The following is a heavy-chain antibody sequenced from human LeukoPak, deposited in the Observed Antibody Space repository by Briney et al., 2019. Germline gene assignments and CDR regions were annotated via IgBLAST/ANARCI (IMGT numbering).Heavy chain of an antibody. J-gene: IGHJ3*02. CDR1: GFTFSDYY. D-gene: IGHD2-2*01. Sequence: PGGSLRLSCAASGFTFSDYYMSWIRQAPGEGLEWVSYISNSGSTIYYADSVKGRFAISRDSAKNSLFLQMESLRAEDTALYYCAREVPGAMNAFDIWGQGTMVTVSS. V-gene: IGHV3-11*04. CDR2: ISNSGSTI. CDR3: AREVPGAMNAFDI.